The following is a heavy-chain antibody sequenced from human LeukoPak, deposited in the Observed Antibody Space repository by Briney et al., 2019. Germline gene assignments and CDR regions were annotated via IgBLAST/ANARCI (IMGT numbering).Heavy chain of an antibody. CDR3: AKEESRVLYYYYGMDV. V-gene: IGHV3-43*02. CDR1: GFAFHYYA. CDR2: IIWDGGST. Sequence: GSLRLSSAAYGFAFHYYAMHWARPATVKGLEWVSLIIWDGGSTYYSDSVKGRFTISRDNSKNSLYLHMNSLRTEDTALYYCAKEESRVLYYYYGMDVWGQGTTVTVSS. D-gene: IGHD2/OR15-2a*01. J-gene: IGHJ6*02.